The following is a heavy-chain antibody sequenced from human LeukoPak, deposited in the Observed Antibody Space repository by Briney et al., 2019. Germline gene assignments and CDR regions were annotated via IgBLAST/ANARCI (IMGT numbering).Heavy chain of an antibody. CDR2: IYYSGST. V-gene: IGHV4-59*01. J-gene: IGHJ4*02. D-gene: IGHD6-13*01. Sequence: PSETLSLTCTVSGGSISSYYWSWIRQAPGKGLEWIGYIYYSGSTNYNPSLKSRVTISVDTSKNQFSLKLTSVTPADTAIYYCARGPDSSSWSYYFDYWGQGTLVTVSS. CDR3: ARGPDSSSWSYYFDY. CDR1: GGSISSYY.